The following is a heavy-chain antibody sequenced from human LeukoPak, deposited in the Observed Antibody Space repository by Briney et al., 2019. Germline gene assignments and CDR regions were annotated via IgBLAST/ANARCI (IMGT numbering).Heavy chain of an antibody. J-gene: IGHJ4*02. V-gene: IGHV1-69*05. D-gene: IGHD3-22*01. Sequence: SVKVSCKASGGTFSSYAISWVRQAPGQGLEWMGRIIPIFGTANYAQKFQGRVTITTDESTSTAYMELSSLRSEDTAVYYCARSYYDSSGYHPLEGHYFDYWGQGTLVTVSS. CDR2: IIPIFGTA. CDR1: GGTFSSYA. CDR3: ARSYYDSSGYHPLEGHYFDY.